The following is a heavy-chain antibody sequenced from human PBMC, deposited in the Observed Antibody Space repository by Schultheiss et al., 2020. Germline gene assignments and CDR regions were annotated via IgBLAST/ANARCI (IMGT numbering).Heavy chain of an antibody. J-gene: IGHJ2*01. CDR2: INSDGSST. CDR3: ARDVVDYSNYEGWYFDI. CDR1: GFTVSNTY. Sequence: GESLKISCAASGFTVSNTYMSWVRQAPGKGLEWVSRINSDGSSTSYADSVKGRFTISRDNAKNSLYLQMNSLRAEDTAVYYCARDVVDYSNYEGWYFDIWGRGTLVTVSS. V-gene: IGHV3-74*01. D-gene: IGHD4-11*01.